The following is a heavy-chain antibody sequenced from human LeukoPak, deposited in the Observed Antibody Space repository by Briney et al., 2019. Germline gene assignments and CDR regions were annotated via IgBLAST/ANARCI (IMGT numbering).Heavy chain of an antibody. CDR3: VHSKPSVWTFDYHNSGYYYFDY. CDR2: IYWDDDK. CDR1: GFSLSTSGVA. Sequence: SGPTLVKPTQTLTLTRSFSGFSLSTSGVAVGWIRQPPGKALEWLALIYWDDDKDYSPSLKSRLTITKDTSKNQVVLTMTNMDPVDTATYFCVHSKPSVWTFDYHNSGYYYFDYWGQGSLVTVSS. D-gene: IGHD3-22*01. J-gene: IGHJ4*02. V-gene: IGHV2-5*02.